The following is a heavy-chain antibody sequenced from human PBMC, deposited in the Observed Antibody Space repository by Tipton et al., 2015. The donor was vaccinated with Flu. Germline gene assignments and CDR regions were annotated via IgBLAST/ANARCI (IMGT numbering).Heavy chain of an antibody. CDR3: ARGSGSGTFVIFDF. D-gene: IGHD3-10*01. J-gene: IGHJ4*02. CDR1: GGSFSGYY. Sequence: TLSLTCAIYGGSFSGYYWSWIRQPPGKGLEWIGRIYTSGSTNYNPSLKSRVTMSVDTSKNQFSLKLRSVTAADTAVYYCARGSGSGTFVIFDFWGQGTLVTVSS. CDR2: IYTSGST. V-gene: IGHV4-59*10.